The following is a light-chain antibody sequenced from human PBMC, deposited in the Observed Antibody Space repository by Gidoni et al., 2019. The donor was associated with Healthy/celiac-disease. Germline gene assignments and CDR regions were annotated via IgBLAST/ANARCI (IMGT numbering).Light chain of an antibody. J-gene: IGKJ2*01. Sequence: DIQMTQSPSSLSASVGDRVTITCRASQSISSYLNWYQQKPGKAPKLLIYAASSLQSGVPSRFRGSGSGTDFTLTISRLQPEDFATYYCQQSYSTPPMYTFGQGTKLEIK. V-gene: IGKV1-39*01. CDR1: QSISSY. CDR2: AAS. CDR3: QQSYSTPPMYT.